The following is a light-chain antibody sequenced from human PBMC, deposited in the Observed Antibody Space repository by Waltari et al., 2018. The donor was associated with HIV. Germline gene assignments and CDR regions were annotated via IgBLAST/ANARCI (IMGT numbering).Light chain of an antibody. CDR2: RNN. CDR3: AAWDDSLSGPGV. V-gene: IGLV1-47*01. Sequence: QSVLTQPPSASGTPGQRVTISCSGSSSNIGSNYVYWYQQLPGTAHKLLIYRNNPRPSGVPYRCTGSKSGTSASLAISGLRSEDVADYDRAAWDDSLSGPGVFGGGTKLTVL. J-gene: IGLJ3*02. CDR1: SSNIGSNY.